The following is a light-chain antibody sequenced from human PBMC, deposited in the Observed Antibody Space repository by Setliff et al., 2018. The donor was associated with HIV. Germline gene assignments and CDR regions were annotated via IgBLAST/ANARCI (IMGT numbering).Light chain of an antibody. CDR3: CSYAGTYTSYWI. J-gene: IGLJ3*02. Sequence: QSALTQPRSVSGSPGQSVTISCTGTSSDVGAYNYVSWYQQHPGKAPKLMIYDASNRPSGVPDRFSGSKSGNTASLTISGLQAEDEADYYCCSYAGTYTSYWIFGGGTKVTVL. V-gene: IGLV2-11*01. CDR1: SSDVGAYNY. CDR2: DAS.